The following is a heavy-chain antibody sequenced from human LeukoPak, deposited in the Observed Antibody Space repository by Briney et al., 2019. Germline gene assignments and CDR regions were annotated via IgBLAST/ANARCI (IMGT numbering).Heavy chain of an antibody. Sequence: PGRSLRLSCAASGFTFSSYGMHWVRQASGKGLEWVAVTSYDGSNKYYADSLKGRFTISRDNSKNTLYLQMNSLRAEDTAVYYCAKHHCSSISCHGRSSGDFDYWGQGTLVTVSS. CDR2: TSYDGSNK. J-gene: IGHJ4*02. CDR3: AKHHCSSISCHGRSSGDFDY. CDR1: GFTFSSYG. D-gene: IGHD2-2*01. V-gene: IGHV3-30*18.